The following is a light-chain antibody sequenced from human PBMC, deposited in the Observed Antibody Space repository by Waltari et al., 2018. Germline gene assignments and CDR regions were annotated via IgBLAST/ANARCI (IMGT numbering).Light chain of an antibody. CDR2: QDS. V-gene: IGLV3-1*01. Sequence: SYELTQPPSVSVSPGQTASITCSGDKLGDKYACWYQQKPGQSPVLVIYQDSKRPSGIPERFPGSDTGNTATLTISATQAMDEADYYCQAWDSSSVVFGGGTKLTVL. J-gene: IGLJ2*01. CDR1: KLGDKY. CDR3: QAWDSSSVV.